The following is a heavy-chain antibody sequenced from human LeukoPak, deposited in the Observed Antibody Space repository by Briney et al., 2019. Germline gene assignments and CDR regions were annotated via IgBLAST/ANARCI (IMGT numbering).Heavy chain of an antibody. CDR2: ISGSGGST. D-gene: IGHD1-26*01. CDR1: GFTFSSYA. Sequence: PGGSLRLSCAASGFTFSSYAMSWVRQAPGKGLEWVSAISGSGGSTYYADSVKGRFTISRDNSKNTLYLQMNSLRAEDTAVYYCARVELPDSGTPRGYFDYWGQGTLVTVSS. V-gene: IGHV3-23*01. J-gene: IGHJ4*02. CDR3: ARVELPDSGTPRGYFDY.